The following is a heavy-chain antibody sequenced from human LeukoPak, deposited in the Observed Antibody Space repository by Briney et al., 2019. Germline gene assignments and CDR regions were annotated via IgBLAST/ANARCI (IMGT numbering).Heavy chain of an antibody. CDR3: ARGSYDTSGYYEEDAFDI. CDR2: ISSSSIYI. V-gene: IGHV3-21*01. D-gene: IGHD3-22*01. J-gene: IGHJ3*02. Sequence: PGGSLRLSCAASGFTLSSYSMNWVRQAPGKGPEWVSSISSSSIYIYYTDSVKGRFTISRDNAKSSLYLQMNSLRVEDTAVYYCARGSYDTSGYYEEDAFDIWGQGTMVTVSS. CDR1: GFTLSSYS.